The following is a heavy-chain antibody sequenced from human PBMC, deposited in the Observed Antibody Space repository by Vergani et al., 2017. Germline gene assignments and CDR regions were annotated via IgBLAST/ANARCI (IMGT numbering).Heavy chain of an antibody. D-gene: IGHD2-15*01. CDR3: ARDIGVRCSGGSCYSFDY. V-gene: IGHV4-30-4*01. J-gene: IGHJ4*02. CDR1: GGSISSGDYY. CDR2: IYYSGST. Sequence: QVQLQESGPGLVKPSQTLSLTCTVSGGSISSGDYYWSWLRQPPGKGLEWIGYIYYSGSTYYNPSLKSRVTISVDTSKNQFSLKLSSVTAADTAVYYCARDIGVRCSGGSCYSFDYWGQGTLVTVSS.